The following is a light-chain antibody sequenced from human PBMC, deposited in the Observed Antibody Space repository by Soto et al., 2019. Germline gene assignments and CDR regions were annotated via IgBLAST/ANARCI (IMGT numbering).Light chain of an antibody. Sequence: DSQMTQSPSSLSASAGDRVTITCRASQSIGIYLNWYQQEPGKAPKLLIYAASTLQSGVPLRFSGSGSGTDFTLSIGSLQPEDFATYFCQQSYTTPFTFGPGTKVDIK. CDR3: QQSYTTPFT. CDR2: AAS. J-gene: IGKJ3*01. CDR1: QSIGIY. V-gene: IGKV1-39*01.